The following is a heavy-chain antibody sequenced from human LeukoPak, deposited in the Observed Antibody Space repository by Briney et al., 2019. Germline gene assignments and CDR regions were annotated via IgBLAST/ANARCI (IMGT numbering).Heavy chain of an antibody. D-gene: IGHD3-10*01. J-gene: IGHJ5*02. V-gene: IGHV4-39*07. CDR2: IYHSGST. Sequence: SETLSLTCTVSGGSISSSSYYWGWIRQPPGKGLEWIGSIYHSGSTYYNPSLKSRVTISVDTSKNQFSLKLSSVTAADTAVYYCASASYGSGSYYRRGFDPWGQGTLVTVSS. CDR3: ASASYGSGSYYRRGFDP. CDR1: GGSISSSSYY.